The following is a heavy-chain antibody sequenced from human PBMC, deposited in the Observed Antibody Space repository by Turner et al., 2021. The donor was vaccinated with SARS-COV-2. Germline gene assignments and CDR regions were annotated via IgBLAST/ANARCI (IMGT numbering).Heavy chain of an antibody. J-gene: IGHJ6*02. D-gene: IGHD1-1*01. V-gene: IGHV3-21*01. Sequence: EEHLMESGGGLVKTGGSLRHFCSASDFTFGSYIMNWVSQATGKGLEWVSSISSSSSYIYYADSVKGRFTTSRDNAKDSLYLQMNSLRAEDTAVYYCARGSPGEDFYYYGMGVWGQGTTVTVSS. CDR2: ISSSSSYI. CDR1: DFTFGSYI. CDR3: ARGSPGEDFYYYGMGV.